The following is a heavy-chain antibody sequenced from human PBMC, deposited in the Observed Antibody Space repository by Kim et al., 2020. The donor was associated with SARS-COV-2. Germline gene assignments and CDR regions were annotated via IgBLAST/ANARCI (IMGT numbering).Heavy chain of an antibody. J-gene: IGHJ4*02. CDR3: ASPNYYGSGSYMVYGWGPVIS. CDR1: GGSISSSSYY. D-gene: IGHD3-10*01. CDR2: IYYSGST. V-gene: IGHV4-39*01. Sequence: SETLSLTCTVSGGSISSSSYYWGWIRQPPGKGLEWIGSIYYSGSTYYNPSLKSRVTISVDTSKNQFSLKLSSVTAADTAVYYCASPNYYGSGSYMVYGWGPVISWGQGTLVTVSS.